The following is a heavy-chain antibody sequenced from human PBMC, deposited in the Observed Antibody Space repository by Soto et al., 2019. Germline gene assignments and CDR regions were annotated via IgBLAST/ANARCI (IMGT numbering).Heavy chain of an antibody. V-gene: IGHV4-31*03. CDR2: IYYSGST. Sequence: TLSLTCTVPGGSISSGGYYWSWILQHPGKGLEWIGYIYYSGSTYYNPSLKSRVTISVDTSKNQFSLKLSSVTAADTAVYYCARVKRYYDYVWGSPPGDAFDIWGQGTMVTVSS. J-gene: IGHJ3*02. D-gene: IGHD3-16*01. CDR1: GGSISSGGYY. CDR3: ARVKRYYDYVWGSPPGDAFDI.